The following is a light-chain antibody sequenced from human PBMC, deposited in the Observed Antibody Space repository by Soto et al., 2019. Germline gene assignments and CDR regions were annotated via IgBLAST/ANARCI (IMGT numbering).Light chain of an antibody. CDR2: DVS. Sequence: QSVLTQPRSVSGSPGQSVTISCTGTSSDVGTYDFVSWYQQHPGKAPRLMIFDVSERPSGVPDRFSGSKSGNTASLTISGLQDEDDADYYCCLYAVTFYVFGTGTKVTVL. V-gene: IGLV2-11*01. CDR1: SSDVGTYDF. CDR3: CLYAVTFYV. J-gene: IGLJ1*01.